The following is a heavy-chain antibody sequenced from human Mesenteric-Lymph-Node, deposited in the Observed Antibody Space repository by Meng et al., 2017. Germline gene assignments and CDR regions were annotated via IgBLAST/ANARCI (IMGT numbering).Heavy chain of an antibody. J-gene: IGHJ1*01. V-gene: IGHV4-39*07. CDR1: GGSISSSSYY. CDR2: IYYSGST. D-gene: IGHD4-23*01. CDR3: ARGYGDYGGNYAEYFQH. Sequence: SETLSLTCTVSGGSISSSSYYWGWNRQPPGKGLEWIGSIYYSGSTYYNPSLKSRVTISVDTSKNQFSLKLSSVTAADTAVYYCARGYGDYGGNYAEYFQHWGQGTLVTVSS.